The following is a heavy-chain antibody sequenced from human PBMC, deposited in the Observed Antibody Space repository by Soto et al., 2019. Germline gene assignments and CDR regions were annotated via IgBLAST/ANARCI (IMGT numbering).Heavy chain of an antibody. V-gene: IGHV3-23*01. CDR1: GFTFSNYA. D-gene: IGHD1-26*01. J-gene: IGHJ4*02. CDR2: ITSVFTT. Sequence: EVQLWESGGGLVQPGGSLRISCAASGFTFSNYAMSWVRQAPGKGLKWVSFITSVFTTYYADSVKGRFIISRDNSKNTLYLQMNGLRAEDAALYYWAEDGGGAYRRDDYWGQGIQVTGAS. CDR3: AEDGGGAYRRDDY.